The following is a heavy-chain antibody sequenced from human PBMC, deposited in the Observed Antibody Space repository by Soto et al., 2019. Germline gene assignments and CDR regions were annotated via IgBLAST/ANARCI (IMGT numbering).Heavy chain of an antibody. V-gene: IGHV1-18*01. CDR1: GYTFTNYG. CDR3: AXXXXXXDY. J-gene: IGHJ4*02. CDR2: ISAYNXNT. Sequence: QVQLVQSGAEVKKPGASVKVSCKASGYTFTNYGISXXXQAXGQGLEWMGWISAYNXNTXYAQKLQGRVTMTTDTXXXXXXXXXXXXXXXXXXXXXXAXXXXXXDYWGQGTLVTVSS.